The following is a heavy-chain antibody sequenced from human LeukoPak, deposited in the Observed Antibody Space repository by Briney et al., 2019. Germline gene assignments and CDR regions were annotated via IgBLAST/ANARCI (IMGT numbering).Heavy chain of an antibody. V-gene: IGHV4-38-2*02. CDR2: IYHSGST. D-gene: IGHD3-3*01. CDR3: ARGPTYYDFWSGYTNYYYYYYMDV. J-gene: IGHJ6*03. Sequence: SETLSLTCTVSGYSISSGYYWGWIRQPPGKGLEWIGSIYHSGSTYYNPSLKSRVTISVDTSKNQFSLKLSSVTAADTAVYYCARGPTYYDFWSGYTNYYYYYYMDVWGKGTTVTVSS. CDR1: GYSISSGYY.